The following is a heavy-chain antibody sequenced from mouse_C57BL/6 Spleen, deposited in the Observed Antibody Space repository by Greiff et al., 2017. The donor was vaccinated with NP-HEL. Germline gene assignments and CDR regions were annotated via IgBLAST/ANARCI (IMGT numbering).Heavy chain of an antibody. CDR2: ISSGGDYI. CDR1: GFTFSSYA. CDR3: KRYYYGTYAMDY. V-gene: IGHV5-9-1*02. D-gene: IGHD1-1*01. Sequence: EVKLVESGEGLVKPGGSLKLSCAASGFTFSSYAMSWVRQTPEKRLEWVAYISSGGDYIYYADTVKGRFTISRDNARNTLYLQMSSLKSEDTAMYYCKRYYYGTYAMDYWGQGTSVTVSS. J-gene: IGHJ4*01.